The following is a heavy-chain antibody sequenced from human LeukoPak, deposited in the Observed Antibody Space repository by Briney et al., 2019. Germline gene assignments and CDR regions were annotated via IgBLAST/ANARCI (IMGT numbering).Heavy chain of an antibody. CDR2: INPNSGGT. D-gene: IGHD2-2*01. V-gene: IGHV1-2*04. J-gene: IGHJ4*02. CDR3: ARESGYCSSTSCYVFLDY. Sequence: ASVKVSCKASGYTFTGYYMHWVRQAPGQGLEWMGWINPNSGGTNYAQKFQGWVTMTRDTSISTAYMELSRLRSDDTAVYYCARESGYCSSTSCYVFLDYWGQGTLVTVSS. CDR1: GYTFTGYY.